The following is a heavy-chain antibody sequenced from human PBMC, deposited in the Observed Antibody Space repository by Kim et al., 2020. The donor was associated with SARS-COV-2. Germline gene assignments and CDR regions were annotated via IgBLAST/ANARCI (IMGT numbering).Heavy chain of an antibody. J-gene: IGHJ6*01. D-gene: IGHD3-16*01. CDR3: AKAKGGPRPFFYYYGLDV. V-gene: IGHV3-23*03. Sequence: GGSPRLSCAASGFTFSTYAMSWVRQAPGKGLEWVSVIYTGGSKTHYIDSVKGRFSISRDNSKSTLYLEMNSLRADDTAVYYCAKAKGGPRPFFYYYGLDV. CDR1: GFTFSTYA. CDR2: IYTGGSKT.